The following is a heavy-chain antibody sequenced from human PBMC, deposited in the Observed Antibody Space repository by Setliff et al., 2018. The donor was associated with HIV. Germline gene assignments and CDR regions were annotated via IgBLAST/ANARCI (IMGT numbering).Heavy chain of an antibody. CDR1: GFTLSTYS. CDR2: ITTDSSYI. J-gene: IGHJ6*03. Sequence: PGGSLRLSCVASGFTLSTYSVNWVRQAPGKGLEWVSSITTDSSYIFDADSVKGRFTISRDNAQNSLYLQMNNLRVEDTAVYYCARDGTRLLAAMDVWGKGTTVTVSS. V-gene: IGHV3-21*01. CDR3: ARDGTRLLAAMDV.